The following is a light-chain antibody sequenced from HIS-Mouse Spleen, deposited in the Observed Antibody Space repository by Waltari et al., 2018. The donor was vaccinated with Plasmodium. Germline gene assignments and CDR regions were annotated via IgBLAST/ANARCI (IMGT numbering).Light chain of an antibody. J-gene: IGKJ1*01. CDR2: GAS. CDR1: KSFSSN. Sequence: EIVMTQSPATLSVSPEERATLSCSASKSFSSNLAWYQQKPGQAPRLLIYGASTRATGIPARFSGSGSGTEFTLTISSLQSEDFAVYYCQQYNNWPAWTFGQGTKVEIK. CDR3: QQYNNWPAWT. V-gene: IGKV3-15*01.